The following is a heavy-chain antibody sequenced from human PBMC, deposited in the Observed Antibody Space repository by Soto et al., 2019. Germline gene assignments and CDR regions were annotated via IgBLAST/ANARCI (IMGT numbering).Heavy chain of an antibody. J-gene: IGHJ5*02. D-gene: IGHD3-10*01. CDR2: IYWDDDM. V-gene: IGHV2-5*02. CDR3: VQRLADYGLVLERGNYFDP. CDR1: GFSLSTTGVG. Sequence: QITLKESGPTLVRPTQTLTLTCTFSGFSLSTTGVGVGWIRQPPGKALEWLALIYWDDDMRYSPSLKSRLTGTKDTSKDEVNLTMTTICTVDTATYYTVQRLADYGLVLERGNYFDPWGQATVVPVSP.